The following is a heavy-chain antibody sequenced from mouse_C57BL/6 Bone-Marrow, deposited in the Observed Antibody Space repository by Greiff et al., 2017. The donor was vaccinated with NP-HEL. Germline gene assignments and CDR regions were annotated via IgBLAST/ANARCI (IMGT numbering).Heavy chain of an antibody. CDR2: INPNNGGT. V-gene: IGHV1-26*01. CDR1: GYTFTDYY. D-gene: IGHD1-1*01. J-gene: IGHJ3*01. Sequence: VELQQSGPELVKPGASVKISCKASGYTFTDYYMNWVKQSHGKSLEWIGDINPNNGGTSYNQKFKGKATLTVDKSSSTAYMELRSLTSEDSAVYYCARRGYYGTPFAYWGQGTLVTVSA. CDR3: ARRGYYGTPFAY.